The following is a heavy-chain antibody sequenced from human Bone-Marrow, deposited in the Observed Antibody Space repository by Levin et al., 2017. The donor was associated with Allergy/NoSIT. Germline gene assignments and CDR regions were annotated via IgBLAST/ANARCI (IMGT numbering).Heavy chain of an antibody. V-gene: IGHV4-34*01. CDR2: INHSGST. CDR3: AREVSYDYGSGSYPY. J-gene: IGHJ4*02. D-gene: IGHD3-10*01. CDR1: GGSFSGYY. Sequence: SSETLSLTCAVYGGSFSGYYWSWIRQPPGKGLEWIGEINHSGSTNYNPSLKSRVTISVDTSKNQFSLKLSSVTAADTAVYYCAREVSYDYGSGSYPYWGQGTLVTVSS.